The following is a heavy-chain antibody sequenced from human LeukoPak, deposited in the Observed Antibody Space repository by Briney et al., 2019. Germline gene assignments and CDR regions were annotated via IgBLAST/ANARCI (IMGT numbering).Heavy chain of an antibody. D-gene: IGHD5-24*01. CDR1: GYSFTSYW. J-gene: IGHJ4*02. CDR3: ARLRDGYNRPFDY. CDR2: IYAGDSDT. Sequence: PGESLKISCKGSGYSFTSYWIGWVRQMPGKGLEWMGIIYAGDSDTRYGPSFQGQVTISADKSISTAYLQWDSLKASDSAIYCCARLRDGYNRPFDYWGQGTLVTVSS. V-gene: IGHV5-51*01.